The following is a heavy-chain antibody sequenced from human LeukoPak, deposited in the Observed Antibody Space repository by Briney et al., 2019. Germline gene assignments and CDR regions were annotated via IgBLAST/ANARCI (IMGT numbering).Heavy chain of an antibody. CDR2: IYWNDDK. V-gene: IGHV2-5*01. D-gene: IGHD3-3*01. Sequence: GPTLVNPTQTLTLTCTFSGFSLSTSGVGVGWIRQPPGKALEWLALIYWNDDKRYSPSLKSRLTITKDTSKNQVVLTMTNMDPVDTATYYCAHSITIFGVVSRTAGGVPREFDWFDPWGQGTLVTVSS. J-gene: IGHJ5*02. CDR3: AHSITIFGVVSRTAGGVPREFDWFDP. CDR1: GFSLSTSGVG.